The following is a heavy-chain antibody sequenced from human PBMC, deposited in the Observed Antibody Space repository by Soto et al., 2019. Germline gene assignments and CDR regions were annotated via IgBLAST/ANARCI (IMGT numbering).Heavy chain of an antibody. J-gene: IGHJ6*02. D-gene: IGHD3-10*01. Sequence: QVQLVQSGAEVKKPGASVKVSCKASGYTFTSYYMHWVRQAPGQGLEWMGIINPSGGSTSYAQKCQGHVTITRDTSTSTVYMELSSLRSEDTAVYYCARRRRYYGSGSYFTYYYYGMDVWGQGTTVTVSS. CDR1: GYTFTSYY. V-gene: IGHV1-46*01. CDR2: INPSGGST. CDR3: ARRRRYYGSGSYFTYYYYGMDV.